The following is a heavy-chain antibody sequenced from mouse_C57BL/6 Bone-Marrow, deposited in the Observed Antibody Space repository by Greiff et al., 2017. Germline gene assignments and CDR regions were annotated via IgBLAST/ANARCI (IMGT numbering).Heavy chain of an antibody. D-gene: IGHD1-1*01. Sequence: EVMLVESGGGLVKPGGSLKLSCAASGFTFSSYAMSWVRQTPEKRLEWVATISDGGSYTYYPDNVKGRFTISRDNAKNNLYLQMSHLKSEDTAMYYCAREGGSSSCDYWGQGTTLTVSS. V-gene: IGHV5-4*01. CDR1: GFTFSSYA. CDR2: ISDGGSYT. CDR3: AREGGSSSCDY. J-gene: IGHJ2*01.